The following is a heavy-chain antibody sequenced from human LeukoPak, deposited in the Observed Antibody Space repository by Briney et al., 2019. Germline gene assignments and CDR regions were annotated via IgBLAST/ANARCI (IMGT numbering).Heavy chain of an antibody. CDR3: ARDQGSSHFDY. V-gene: IGHV3-33*01. Sequence: PGGSLRLSCAASGFTFTTYGMHWVRQAGGKGLEWVAIIWYDGSDKYYADSVRGRFTISRDNSKNTLYLQMNRLKDEATAVYDCARDQGSSHFDYWGQGTLVTVSS. CDR2: IWYDGSDK. D-gene: IGHD1-26*01. CDR1: GFTFTTYG. J-gene: IGHJ4*02.